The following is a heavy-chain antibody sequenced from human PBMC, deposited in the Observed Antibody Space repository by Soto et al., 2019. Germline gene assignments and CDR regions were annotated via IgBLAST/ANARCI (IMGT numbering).Heavy chain of an antibody. CDR2: ISGSGGTT. J-gene: IGHJ1*01. CDR1: GFNFSDYA. CDR3: ARAGWGIVLFSYIQH. Sequence: GGSLRLSCASSGFNFSDYAMIWVRQAPGKGLEWVSGISGSGGTTNYADSVKGRFTISRDNSKNTLYLQMNSLTAEDTAAYFCARAGWGIVLFSYIQHWGQGTLVTVSP. V-gene: IGHV3-23*01. D-gene: IGHD1-26*01.